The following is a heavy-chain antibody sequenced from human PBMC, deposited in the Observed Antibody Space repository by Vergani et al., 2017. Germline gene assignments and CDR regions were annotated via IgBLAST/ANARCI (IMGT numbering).Heavy chain of an antibody. CDR2: IYYSGST. CDR3: ARTHPVDTAMAGYYYYYYYMDV. Sequence: QVQLQESGPGLVKPSETLSLTCTVSGGSISSYYWSWIRQPPGKGLEWIGYIYYSGSTNYNPSLKSRVTISVDTSKKQFSLKLSSVTAADTDVYYCARTHPVDTAMAGYYYYYYYMDVWGKGTTVTVSS. CDR1: GGSISSYY. V-gene: IGHV4-59*01. J-gene: IGHJ6*03. D-gene: IGHD5-18*01.